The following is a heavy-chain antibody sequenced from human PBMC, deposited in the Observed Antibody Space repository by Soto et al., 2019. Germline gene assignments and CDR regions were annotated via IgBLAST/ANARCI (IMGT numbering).Heavy chain of an antibody. CDR3: ARRWGTYFDC. J-gene: IGHJ4*02. CDR1: GGSFSGYY. Sequence: SETLSLTCAVYGGSFSGYYWNWIRQPPGKGLEWIGEINHSGSTDYDPSLKSRVTISVDTSKNQFSLKLSSVTAADTAVYYCARRWGTYFDCWGQGTLVTVSS. D-gene: IGHD7-27*01. V-gene: IGHV4-34*01. CDR2: INHSGST.